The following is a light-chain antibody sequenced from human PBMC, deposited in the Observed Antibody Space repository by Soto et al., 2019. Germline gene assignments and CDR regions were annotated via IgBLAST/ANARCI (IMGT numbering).Light chain of an antibody. CDR1: NSNLGAGYD. CDR3: QSYDSSLSAVV. V-gene: IGLV1-40*01. J-gene: IGLJ2*01. Sequence: QPVLTQPPSVSGAPGQRVTISCTGSNSNLGAGYDVYWYQQLPGTAPKLLIYGNSNRPSGVPDRFSGSKSGTSASLAITGLQAEDDADYYCQSYDSSLSAVVFGGGTKVTVL. CDR2: GNS.